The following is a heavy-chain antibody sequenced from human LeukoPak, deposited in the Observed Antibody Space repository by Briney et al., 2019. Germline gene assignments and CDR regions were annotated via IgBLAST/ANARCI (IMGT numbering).Heavy chain of an antibody. J-gene: IGHJ6*02. D-gene: IGHD4-17*01. CDR2: IRGDGSFK. CDR1: GFTFSTYS. CDR3: ARDYCGDYYHSGNSSDV. Sequence: GRSLRLSCAASGFTFSTYSMNWVRQAPGKGLEWVSSIRGDGSFKFYADSVKGRFTISRDNVKRSLYLQMSSLRAEDTAVYYSARDYCGDYYHSGNSSDVWGQGTTVTVSS. V-gene: IGHV3-21*01.